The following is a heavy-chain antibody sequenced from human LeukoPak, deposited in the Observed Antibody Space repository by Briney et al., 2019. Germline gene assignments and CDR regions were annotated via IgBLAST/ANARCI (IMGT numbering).Heavy chain of an antibody. J-gene: IGHJ3*02. CDR1: GGTFISYA. D-gene: IGHD5-18*01. CDR2: IIPIFGTA. V-gene: IGHV1-69*13. CDR3: ARDRGYSESDAFDI. Sequence: SVKVSCKASGGTFISYAIGWVRQAPGQGLEWMGGIIPIFGTANYAQKFQGRVTITADESTSTAYMELSSLRSEDTAVYYCARDRGYSESDAFDIWGQGTMVTVSS.